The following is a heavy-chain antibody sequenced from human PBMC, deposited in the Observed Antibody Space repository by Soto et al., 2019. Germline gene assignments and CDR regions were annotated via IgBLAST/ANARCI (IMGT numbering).Heavy chain of an antibody. CDR3: ARGLELQGGDSCTFDS. CDR2: IYYSGST. CDR1: GGSISSGGYY. D-gene: IGHD2-21*02. J-gene: IGHJ4*02. V-gene: IGHV4-31*03. Sequence: SETLSLTCTVSGGSISSGGYYWSWIRQRPGKGREWIGYIYYSGSTYYNPSLTSRVTISVDTSKNQFSLKLSSVTAADTAVYYCARGLELQGGDSCTFDSWGQGTLVTVSS.